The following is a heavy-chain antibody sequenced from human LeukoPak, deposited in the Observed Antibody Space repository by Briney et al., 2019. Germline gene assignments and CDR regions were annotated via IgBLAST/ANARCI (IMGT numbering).Heavy chain of an antibody. J-gene: IGHJ4*02. D-gene: IGHD3-22*01. Sequence: GGSLRLSCAVSGITLSNYGMSWVRQGPGKGLEWFAGISDRGSTKYADSVKGRFTISRDNPKNTLYLQMDSVRAEDTAVYFCAKRGVVIRVILVGFHKEAYYFDSWGQGALVTVSS. CDR3: AKRGVVIRVILVGFHKEAYYFDS. CDR2: ISDRGST. CDR1: GITLSNYG. V-gene: IGHV3-23*01.